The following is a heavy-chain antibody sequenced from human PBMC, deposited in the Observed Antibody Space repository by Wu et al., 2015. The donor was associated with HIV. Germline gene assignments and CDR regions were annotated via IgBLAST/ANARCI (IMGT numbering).Heavy chain of an antibody. J-gene: IGHJ5*02. CDR2: INPSGGST. V-gene: IGHV1-46*01. CDR1: GYTFTSYY. D-gene: IGHD3-10*01. CDR3: ARVVSYEGGSGTPWAFXP. Sequence: QVQLVQSGAEVKKPGASVKVSCKASGYTFTSYYMHWVRQAPGQGLEWMGIINPSGGSTSYAQKFQGRVTMTRDTSTSTVYMELSSLRSEDTAVYYCARVVSYEGGSGTPWAFXPWGHGNPGTTVS.